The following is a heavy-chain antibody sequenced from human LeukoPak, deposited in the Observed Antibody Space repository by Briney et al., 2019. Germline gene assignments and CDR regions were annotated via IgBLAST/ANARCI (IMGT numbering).Heavy chain of an antibody. V-gene: IGHV4-34*01. CDR2: INHSGST. Sequence: KPSETQSLTCAVYGGSFSGYYWSWIRQPPGKGLEWIGEINHSGSTNYNPSLKSRVAISVDTSKNQFSLKLSSVTAADTAVYYCASSTFGGVIVSDAFDIWGQGTMVTVSS. J-gene: IGHJ3*02. CDR3: ASSTFGGVIVSDAFDI. CDR1: GGSFSGYY. D-gene: IGHD3-16*02.